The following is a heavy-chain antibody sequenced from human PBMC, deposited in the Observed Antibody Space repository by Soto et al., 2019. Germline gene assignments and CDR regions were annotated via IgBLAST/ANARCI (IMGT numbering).Heavy chain of an antibody. CDR1: GFSLSTSGAA. CDR3: AHRATMTIFGVIIDNGIWFDP. J-gene: IGHJ5*02. D-gene: IGHD3-3*01. Sequence: QINLIESGPTLVKPTQTLTLTCTFSGFSLSTSGAAVGWVRQPPGRALEWLALIYWDGDKRYNASLGNRLTITKDTPMNQVVLTLTNVDPADTATYYCAHRATMTIFGVIIDNGIWFDPWGQGTRVIVSS. V-gene: IGHV2-5*02. CDR2: IYWDGDK.